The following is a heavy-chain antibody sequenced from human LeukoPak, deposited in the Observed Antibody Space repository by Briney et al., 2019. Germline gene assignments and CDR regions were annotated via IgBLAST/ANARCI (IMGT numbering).Heavy chain of an antibody. CDR3: ARQGSRFGELLFDGFGLSTRPTRSR. Sequence: ASVKVSCKASGYTFTGYSMHWVRQAPGQGLEWMGWINPNSGGTNYAQKFQGRVTMTRDTSISTVYMELSRLRSDDTAVYYCARQGSRFGELLFDGFGLSTRPTRSRWGQATLVTVSS. D-gene: IGHD3-10*02. CDR1: GYTFTGYS. CDR2: INPNSGGT. V-gene: IGHV1-2*02. J-gene: IGHJ4*02.